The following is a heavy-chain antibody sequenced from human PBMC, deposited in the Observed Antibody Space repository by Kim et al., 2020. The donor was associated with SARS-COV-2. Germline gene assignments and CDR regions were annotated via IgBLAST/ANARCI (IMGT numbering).Heavy chain of an antibody. D-gene: IGHD1-26*01. V-gene: IGHV3-7*03. CDR3: ARGNGGYNDGKLDY. J-gene: IGHJ4*02. CDR1: GFSFSSYW. CDR2: IKQDGSEI. Sequence: GGSLRLSCAGSGFSFSSYWMKWVRQAPGKGLEWVANIKQDGSEIYYVESVKGRFTISRDNAENALYLQMNSLRAEDTALYYCARGNGGYNDGKLDYWGQGTVVTVSS.